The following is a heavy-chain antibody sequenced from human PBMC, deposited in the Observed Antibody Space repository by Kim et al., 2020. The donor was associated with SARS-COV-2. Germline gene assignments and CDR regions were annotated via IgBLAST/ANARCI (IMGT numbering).Heavy chain of an antibody. CDR3: ATRIRGYSYGYDY. D-gene: IGHD5-18*01. CDR2: IYPGDSDT. V-gene: IGHV5-51*01. J-gene: IGHJ4*02. CDR1: GYSFTSYW. Sequence: GESLKISCKGSGYSFTSYWIGWVRQMPEKGPEWMGIIYPGDSDTRYSPSFQGQVTISADKSISTAYLQWSSLKASDTAMYYCATRIRGYSYGYDYWGQGTLVTVSS.